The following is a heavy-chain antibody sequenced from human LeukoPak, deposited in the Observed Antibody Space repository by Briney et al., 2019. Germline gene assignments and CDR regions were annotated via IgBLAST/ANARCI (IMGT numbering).Heavy chain of an antibody. V-gene: IGHV4-59*12. CDR1: GGSISNYY. CDR2: IYYSGST. CDR3: ARGAVAGLDP. Sequence: PSETLSLTCTVSGGSISNYYWSWIRQPPGKGLEWIGYIYYSGSTNYNPSLKSRVTISVDTSKNQFSLKLNSVTAADTAVYYCARGAVAGLDPWGQGTLVTVSS. J-gene: IGHJ5*02. D-gene: IGHD6-19*01.